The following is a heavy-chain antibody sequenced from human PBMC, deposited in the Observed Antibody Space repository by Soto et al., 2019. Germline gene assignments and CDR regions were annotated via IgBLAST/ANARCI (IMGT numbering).Heavy chain of an antibody. J-gene: IGHJ6*02. CDR2: IHYSGST. V-gene: IGHV4-59*01. D-gene: IGHD6-6*01. CDR3: ARGRGSWGYSHGMDV. CDR1: GGAIGSDD. Sequence: AETRSLTCTVSGGAIGSDDWSWIRQPPGKGLEWIGYIHYSGSTNYNPSLKSRVTISVDTSKNQFSLKLSSVTAAATAVYYCARGRGSWGYSHGMDVWGQGNTVT.